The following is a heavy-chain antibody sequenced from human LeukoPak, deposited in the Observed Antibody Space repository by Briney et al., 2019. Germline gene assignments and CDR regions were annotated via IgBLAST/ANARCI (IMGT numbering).Heavy chain of an antibody. CDR1: GNYW. Sequence: GGSLRLSCAASGNYWMHWVRQAPGKGLVWVSHINSDGSWTSYADSVKGRFTISKDNAKNTVYLQMNNLRAEDTAVYYCAKVGSGYYDHLDFWGQGILVTVSS. CDR2: INSDGSWT. V-gene: IGHV3-74*01. D-gene: IGHD3-22*01. CDR3: AKVGSGYYDHLDF. J-gene: IGHJ4*02.